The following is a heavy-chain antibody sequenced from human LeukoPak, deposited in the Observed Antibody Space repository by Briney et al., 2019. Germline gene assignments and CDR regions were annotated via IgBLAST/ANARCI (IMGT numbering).Heavy chain of an antibody. Sequence: SETLSLSCTVSGGSISRYHWSWLRQPAGKGLEWIGRLYTTGTTNYNPSLKSRVTMSVDTSKNQFSLKLSSVTAADTAVYYCARGYYDSRYYNYYMGVWGKGTTVTVSS. CDR3: ARGYYDSRYYNYYMGV. V-gene: IGHV4-4*07. J-gene: IGHJ6*03. CDR1: GGSISRYH. CDR2: LYTTGTT. D-gene: IGHD3-22*01.